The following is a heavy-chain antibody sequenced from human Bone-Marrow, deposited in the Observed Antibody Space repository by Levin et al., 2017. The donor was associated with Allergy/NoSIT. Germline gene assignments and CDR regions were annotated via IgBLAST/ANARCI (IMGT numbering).Heavy chain of an antibody. CDR3: TTIKARTTVTQS. V-gene: IGHV3-15*01. Sequence: PGGSLRLSCAASGFTFSNAWMNWVRQVPGKGLEWVGHIQRQSDGGTTEYAAPVKGRFTISRDDSKNTLYLQMNSLKTEDTAVYYCTTIKARTTVTQSWGQGTLVTVSS. CDR1: GFTFSNAW. D-gene: IGHD4-17*01. J-gene: IGHJ4*02. CDR2: IQRQSDGGTT.